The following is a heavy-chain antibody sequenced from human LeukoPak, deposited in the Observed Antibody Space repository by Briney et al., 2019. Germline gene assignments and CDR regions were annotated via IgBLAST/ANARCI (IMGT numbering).Heavy chain of an antibody. CDR1: GFDISINY. D-gene: IGHD5-24*01. CDR2: IHNDGST. Sequence: GGSLRLSCAASGFDISINYMNWIRQSPEKGLEWVSIIHNDGSTYYADSVKRRFTVSRDNSKNTVSLQMDSLRVDDTGIYYCARAPPGRKGYNPYYFDYWGQGTRVTVSS. CDR3: ARAPPGRKGYNPYYFDY. J-gene: IGHJ4*02. V-gene: IGHV3-66*01.